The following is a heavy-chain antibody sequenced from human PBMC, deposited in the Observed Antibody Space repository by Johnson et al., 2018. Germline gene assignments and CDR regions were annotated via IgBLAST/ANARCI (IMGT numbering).Heavy chain of an antibody. V-gene: IGHV3-33*08. CDR3: ARAVYSSGWYFGAFDI. Sequence: QVQLVQSGGGVVQPGRSLRLSCAASGFTFSSYAMHWVRQAPGKGLEWVAVISYDGRNKYYADSVKGRFTISRDNAKNSLYLQMNSLRAEEPALYYCARAVYSSGWYFGAFDIWGPGTMVTVSS. CDR2: ISYDGRNK. CDR1: GFTFSSYA. J-gene: IGHJ3*02. D-gene: IGHD6-19*01.